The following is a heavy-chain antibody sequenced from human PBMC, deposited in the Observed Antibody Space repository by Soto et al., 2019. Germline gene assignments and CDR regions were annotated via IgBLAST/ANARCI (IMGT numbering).Heavy chain of an antibody. Sequence: SETLSLTCTVSGGSINSGGYSWSWIRQPPGKGLEWIGYLHYSGSNYYNPSLKSRVTISIDRSKSQFSLKLNSVTAADTAVYYCASGYVDTSIVDYWGRGTLVTVSS. D-gene: IGHD5-18*01. CDR3: ASGYVDTSIVDY. CDR2: LHYSGSN. CDR1: GGSINSGGYS. V-gene: IGHV4-30-2*01. J-gene: IGHJ4*02.